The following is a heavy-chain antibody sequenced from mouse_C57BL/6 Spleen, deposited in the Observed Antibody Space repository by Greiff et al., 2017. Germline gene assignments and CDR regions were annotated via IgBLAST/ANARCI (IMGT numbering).Heavy chain of an antibody. CDR2: LDPSDSYT. Sequence: QVQLQQPGAELVMPGASVKLSCKASGYTFTRYWMHWVKQRPGQGLEWIGELDPSDSYTNYNQKFKGKSTLTVDKSYSTAYMQLSSLTSEDSAVYYCARSGGFSWFAYWGQGTLVTVSA. V-gene: IGHV1-69*01. CDR1: GYTFTRYW. J-gene: IGHJ3*01. CDR3: ARSGGFSWFAY.